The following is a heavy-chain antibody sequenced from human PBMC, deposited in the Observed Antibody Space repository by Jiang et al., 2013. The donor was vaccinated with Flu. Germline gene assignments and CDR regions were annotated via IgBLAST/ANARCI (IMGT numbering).Heavy chain of an antibody. D-gene: IGHD6-19*01. Sequence: VQSGSELKMSGTSVKVSCKTSGFTFTKSGVQWVRQARGERLEWIGWIVGDSGNTDYSQNFQERVTITRDKSTSTVYMELSSLRSEDTAVYYCAAYSGYSRGWFSSYYHYHAMDVWGQGTTVTVSS. CDR1: GFTFTKSG. CDR2: IVGDSGNT. V-gene: IGHV1-58*01. J-gene: IGHJ6*02. CDR3: AAYSGYSRGWFSSYYHYHAMDV.